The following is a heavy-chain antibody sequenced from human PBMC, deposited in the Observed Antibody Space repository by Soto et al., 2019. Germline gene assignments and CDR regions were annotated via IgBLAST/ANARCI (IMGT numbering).Heavy chain of an antibody. V-gene: IGHV3-30*03. D-gene: IGHD2-15*01. CDR3: ALATPVAY. J-gene: IGHJ4*02. CDR1: GFTFSSYG. Sequence: QVQLVESGGGVVQPGRSLRLSCAASGFTFSSYGMHWVRQAPGKGLEWVAVISYDGSNKYYADSVKGRFTISRDNSKKTLYLQMNSLRAEEVAVYYCALATPVAYWGQGTLVTVSS. CDR2: ISYDGSNK.